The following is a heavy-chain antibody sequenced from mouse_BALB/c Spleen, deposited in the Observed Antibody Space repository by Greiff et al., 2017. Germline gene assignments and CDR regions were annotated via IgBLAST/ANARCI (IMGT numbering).Heavy chain of an antibody. D-gene: IGHD1-1*02. V-gene: IGHV3-5*02. Sequence: EVQLQESGPGLVKPSQTVSLTCTVTGISITTGNYRWSWIRQFPGNKLVGIGYIYYSGTITYNPSLTSRTTITRDTSKNQFFLEMNSLTAEDTATYSCARDGNYAMDYWGQGTSVTVSS. CDR2: IYYSGTI. CDR1: GISITTGNYR. J-gene: IGHJ4*01. CDR3: ARDGNYAMDY.